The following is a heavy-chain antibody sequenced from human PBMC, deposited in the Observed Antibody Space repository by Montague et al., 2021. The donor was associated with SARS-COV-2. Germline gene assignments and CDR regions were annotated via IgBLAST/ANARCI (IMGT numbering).Heavy chain of an antibody. CDR2: LYYSGNT. D-gene: IGHD3-10*01. Sequence: SETLSLTCTVYGDSIGIGLCCWCGMRQPPGKGLEWIGNLYYSGNTYYNPSLKSRVTISIDTSKNQFSLKLSSVTAADTAVYYCARDDIVLQGVTKGMDVWGQGTTVTVSS. J-gene: IGHJ6*02. CDR1: GDSIGIGLCC. V-gene: IGHV4-39*07. CDR3: ARDDIVLQGVTKGMDV.